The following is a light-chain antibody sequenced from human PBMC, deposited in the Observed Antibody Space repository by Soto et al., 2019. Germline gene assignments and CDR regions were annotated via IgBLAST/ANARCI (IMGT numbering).Light chain of an antibody. V-gene: IGKV4-1*01. CDR3: QQYYATPPYT. CDR2: WAS. CDR1: QSVLYSSNNKNY. J-gene: IGKJ2*01. Sequence: DIVMTQSPDSLAVSLGERATINCKSSQSVLYSSNNKNYLAWYQQKPGQPPKLLIYWASTRESGVPDRFSGSGSGTDFTLTISSLQAEDVAVYYCQQYYATPPYTFGHGTKVEIK.